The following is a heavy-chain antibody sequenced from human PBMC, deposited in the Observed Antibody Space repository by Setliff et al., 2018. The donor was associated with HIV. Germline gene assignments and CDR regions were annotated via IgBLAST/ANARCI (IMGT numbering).Heavy chain of an antibody. CDR1: GGSISSGSYY. V-gene: IGHV4-39*01. CDR3: ARQAIFGYYGSSGYLDY. CDR2: IYYSGST. Sequence: PSETLSLTCTVSGGSISSGSYYWGWIRQPPGKGLEWIGSIYYSGSTYYNPSLQSRVTIPVDTSKNLFSLRLSSVTASDTAVYYCARQAIFGYYGSSGYLDYWGQGTLVTVSS. D-gene: IGHD3-22*01. J-gene: IGHJ4*02.